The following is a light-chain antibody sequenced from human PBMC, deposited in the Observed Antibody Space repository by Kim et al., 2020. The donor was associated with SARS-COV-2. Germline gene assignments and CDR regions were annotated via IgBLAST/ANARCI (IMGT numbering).Light chain of an antibody. CDR2: DTS. Sequence: GDSATIPSRGSQGLSGRLAWYPQNPGKAPGVLIYDTSTLHSGVPSRFSGSGSGTDFTLTISNLQPEDFATYYCRQVSSYPPVIFTFGPGTKVDIK. CDR3: RQVSSYPPVIFT. J-gene: IGKJ3*01. CDR1: QGLSGR. V-gene: IGKV1-9*01.